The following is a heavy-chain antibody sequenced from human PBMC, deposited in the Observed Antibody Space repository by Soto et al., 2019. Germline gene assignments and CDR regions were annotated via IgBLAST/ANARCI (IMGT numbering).Heavy chain of an antibody. D-gene: IGHD3-22*01. CDR2: IYWDDDK. Sequence: QITLKESGPPLVKPTQTLTLTCTFSGFSLSTSGVGVGWIRQPPGKALEWLALIYWDDDKRYSPSLKSRLTITKDTSKNQVVLTMTNMDPVDTATYYCARPYYYDSSGYFDYWGQGTLVTVSS. J-gene: IGHJ4*02. CDR1: GFSLSTSGVG. V-gene: IGHV2-5*02. CDR3: ARPYYYDSSGYFDY.